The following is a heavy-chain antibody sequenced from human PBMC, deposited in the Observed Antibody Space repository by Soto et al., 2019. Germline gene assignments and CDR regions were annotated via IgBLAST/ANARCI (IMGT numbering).Heavy chain of an antibody. Sequence: SETLSLTCTVSGGSISSSSYYWGWIRQPPGKGLEWIGSIYYSGSTYYNPSLKSRVTISVDTSKNQFSLKLSSVTAADTAMYYCARLPGWEATRPDRYYGMDVWGQGTTVTVSS. CDR1: GGSISSSSYY. CDR2: IYYSGST. J-gene: IGHJ6*02. CDR3: ARLPGWEATRPDRYYGMDV. V-gene: IGHV4-39*01. D-gene: IGHD1-26*01.